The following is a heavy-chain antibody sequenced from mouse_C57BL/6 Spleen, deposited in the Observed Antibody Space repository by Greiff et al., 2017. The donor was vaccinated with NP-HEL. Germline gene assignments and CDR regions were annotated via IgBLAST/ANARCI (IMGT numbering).Heavy chain of an antibody. V-gene: IGHV5-4*03. CDR2: ISDGGSYT. CDR3: ARGEDYYHGPWFAY. J-gene: IGHJ3*01. D-gene: IGHD2-3*01. Sequence: EVMLVESGGGLVKPGGSLKLSCAASGFTFSSYAMSLVRQTPEKRLEWVATISDGGSYTYYPDNVKGRFTISRDNAKNNLYLQMSHLKSEDTAMYYCARGEDYYHGPWFAYWGQGTLVTVSA. CDR1: GFTFSSYA.